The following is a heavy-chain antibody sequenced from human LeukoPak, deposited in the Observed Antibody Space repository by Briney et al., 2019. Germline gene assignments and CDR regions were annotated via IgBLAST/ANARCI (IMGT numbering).Heavy chain of an antibody. Sequence: GASVKVSCKASGGTFSSYTISRVRQAPGQGLEWMGRIIPILGIANYAQKFQGRVTITADKSTSTAYMELSSLRSEDTAVYYCARTGYSGYDYRDSYYYYYMDVWGKGTTVTVSS. V-gene: IGHV1-69*02. D-gene: IGHD5-12*01. CDR3: ARTGYSGYDYRDSYYYYYMDV. CDR2: IIPILGIA. J-gene: IGHJ6*03. CDR1: GGTFSSYT.